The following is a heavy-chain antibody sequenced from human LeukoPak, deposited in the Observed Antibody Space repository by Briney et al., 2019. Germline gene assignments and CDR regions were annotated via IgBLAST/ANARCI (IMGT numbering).Heavy chain of an antibody. CDR3: ARLYCSATCYLWHYYFDF. Sequence: SETLSLTCTVSGGSISSSSYYWGWIRQPPGKGLEWIGSIYYSGSTNYNPSLMSRVAISVETSKNQFSLKLSSVTAADTAVYYCARLYCSATCYLWHYYFDFWGQGTLVTVSS. J-gene: IGHJ4*02. CDR1: GGSISSSSYY. CDR2: IYYSGST. D-gene: IGHD2-15*01. V-gene: IGHV4-39*01.